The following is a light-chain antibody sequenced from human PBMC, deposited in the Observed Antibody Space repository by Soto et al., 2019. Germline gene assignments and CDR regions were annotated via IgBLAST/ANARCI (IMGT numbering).Light chain of an antibody. J-gene: IGKJ4*01. CDR3: QQLNSYPLT. CDR1: QGISSY. V-gene: IGKV1-9*01. CDR2: AAS. Sequence: DIQLTQSPSFLSASLGDRVTITCRASQGISSYLAWYQQKPGKAPKLLIYAASTLQSGVPSRFSGRGSGTEFTLTISSLQPEDFATYYCQQLNSYPLTFGGGTKVEIK.